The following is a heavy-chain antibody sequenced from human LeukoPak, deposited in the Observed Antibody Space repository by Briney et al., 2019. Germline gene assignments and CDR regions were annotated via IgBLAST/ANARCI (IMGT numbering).Heavy chain of an antibody. CDR3: ARDLHYYVAMDV. Sequence: GGSLRLSCAASGFTFSSYAMSWVRQAPGKGLEWVSAISTGGGSTYYADSVKGRFTISRDNSKNTLYLQMNSLRADDTAVYYCARDLHYYVAMDVWGQGTTVTVSS. CDR2: ISTGGGST. D-gene: IGHD3-10*02. CDR1: GFTFSSYA. J-gene: IGHJ6*02. V-gene: IGHV3-23*01.